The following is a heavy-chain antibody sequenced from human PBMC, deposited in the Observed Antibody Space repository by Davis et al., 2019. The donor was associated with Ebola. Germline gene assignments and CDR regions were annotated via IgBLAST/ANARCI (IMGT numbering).Heavy chain of an antibody. Sequence: PSETLSLTCTVSGGSISSSSYYWGWIRQPPGKGLEWIGSIYYSGSTYYNPSLKSRVTISVDTSKNQFSLKLSSVTAADTAVYYCARQKVQWLDYWGQGTLVTVSS. V-gene: IGHV4-39*01. J-gene: IGHJ4*02. CDR3: ARQKVQWLDY. CDR1: GGSISSSSYY. D-gene: IGHD6-19*01. CDR2: IYYSGST.